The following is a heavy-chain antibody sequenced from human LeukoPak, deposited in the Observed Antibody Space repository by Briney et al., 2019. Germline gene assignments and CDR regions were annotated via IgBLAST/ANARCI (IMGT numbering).Heavy chain of an antibody. Sequence: ASVKVSCKASGYTFTGYYMHWVRQAPGQGLEWMGWINPNSGGTNYAQKFQGRVTMTRDTSISTAYMELSRLRSDDTAVYYCARSLDAGNPPESGYWGQGTLVTVSS. D-gene: IGHD4-23*01. V-gene: IGHV1-2*02. CDR3: ARSLDAGNPPESGY. CDR1: GYTFTGYY. CDR2: INPNSGGT. J-gene: IGHJ4*02.